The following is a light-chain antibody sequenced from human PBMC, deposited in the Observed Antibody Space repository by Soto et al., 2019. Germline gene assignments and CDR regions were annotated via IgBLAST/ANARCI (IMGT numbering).Light chain of an antibody. Sequence: ETVMTQTPATLSVSPGLRATLSCRASQSISTNLAWYQQKPGQAPRLLIYDASTRATGIPARFSGSGSGTEFTLPISSLLSEDFAVYSCQQYNNWPLPFGGGAKVEIK. V-gene: IGKV3D-15*01. CDR1: QSISTN. CDR3: QQYNNWPLP. J-gene: IGKJ4*01. CDR2: DAS.